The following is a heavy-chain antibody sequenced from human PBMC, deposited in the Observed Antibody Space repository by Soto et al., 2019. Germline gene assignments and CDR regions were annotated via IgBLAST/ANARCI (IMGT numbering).Heavy chain of an antibody. Sequence: GGSLRLSCAASGFTFSSYAMSWVRQAPGKGLEWVSAISGSGGSTYYADSVKGRFTISRDNSKNTLYLQMNSLRAEDTAVYYCAKREAGCSYKYCYMDVWGKGTTVTVSS. CDR3: AKREAGCSYKYCYMDV. J-gene: IGHJ6*03. V-gene: IGHV3-23*01. CDR1: GFTFSSYA. CDR2: ISGSGGST.